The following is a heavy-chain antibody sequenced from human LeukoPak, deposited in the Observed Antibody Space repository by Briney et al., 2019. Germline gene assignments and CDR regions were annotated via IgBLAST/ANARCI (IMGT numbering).Heavy chain of an antibody. J-gene: IGHJ4*02. D-gene: IGHD4/OR15-4a*01. CDR3: ARGIVVLSGAAPLDF. CDR2: IYFAGSP. Sequence: SETLSLTCTVSGDSVSDNSHSWGWIRQAPGKGLEWVGSIYFAGSPFFRPSLKSRLTLSLDTAKNQFSMSLSSVTAADTAFYYCARGIVVLSGAAPLDFWGQGALVTVSS. V-gene: IGHV4-39*07. CDR1: GDSVSDNSHS.